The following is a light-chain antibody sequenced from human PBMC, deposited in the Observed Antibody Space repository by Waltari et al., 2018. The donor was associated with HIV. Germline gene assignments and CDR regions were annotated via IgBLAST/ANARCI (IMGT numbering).Light chain of an antibody. J-gene: IGKJ2*01. CDR1: QMINSA. V-gene: IGKV1-5*03. CDR3: QQYDSYSLT. Sequence: DIQMTQSPSTLSASIGDRVTITCRASQMINSALAWYQQKPGKAPKLLIYKASSLQSDVPSRFSGSESGTEFTLTISSPQSDDFATYYCQQYDSYSLTFGQGTKLEIK. CDR2: KAS.